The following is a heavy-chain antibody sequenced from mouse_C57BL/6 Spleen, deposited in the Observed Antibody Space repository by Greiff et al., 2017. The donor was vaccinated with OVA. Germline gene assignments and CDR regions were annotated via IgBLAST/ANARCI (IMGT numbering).Heavy chain of an antibody. Sequence: VKLQESGAELVRPGASVTLSCKASGYTFTDYEMHWVKQTPVHGLEWIGAIDPETGGTAYNQKFKGKAILTADKSSSTAYMELRSLTSEDSAVYYCTRGYYYGSSYGYAMDYWGQGTSVTVSS. CDR1: GYTFTDYE. CDR3: TRGYYYGSSYGYAMDY. V-gene: IGHV1-15*01. J-gene: IGHJ4*01. CDR2: IDPETGGT. D-gene: IGHD1-1*01.